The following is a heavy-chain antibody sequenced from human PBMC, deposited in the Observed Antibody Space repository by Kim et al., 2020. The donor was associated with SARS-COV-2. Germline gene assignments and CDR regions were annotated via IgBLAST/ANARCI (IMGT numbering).Heavy chain of an antibody. Sequence: DGSNKSYADSMKARFTIARDNSKHTLYLQMNSLRAEDTAVYYCARANYYGWGQGTLVTVSS. J-gene: IGHJ4*02. V-gene: IGHV3-33*01. D-gene: IGHD3-10*01. CDR2: DGSNK. CDR3: ARANYYG.